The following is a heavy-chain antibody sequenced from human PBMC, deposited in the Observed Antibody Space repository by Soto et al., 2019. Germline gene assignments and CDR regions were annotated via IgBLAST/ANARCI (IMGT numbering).Heavy chain of an antibody. CDR3: ARWDQAACDY. Sequence: EVRLVESGGGLVQPGGSLRLSCATSGFTFSDHYMDWVRQAPGKGLEWVGRTRNKAQGYTIEYAVTVKGRFTISSEDSKSAAILQMNTLETDDTAVYYCARWDQAACDYWGQGTLVNVSS. CDR1: GFTFSDHY. V-gene: IGHV3-72*01. D-gene: IGHD1-26*01. CDR2: TRNKAQGYTI. J-gene: IGHJ4*02.